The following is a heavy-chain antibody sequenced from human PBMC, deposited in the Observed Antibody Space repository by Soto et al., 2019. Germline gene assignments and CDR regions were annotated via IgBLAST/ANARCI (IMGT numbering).Heavy chain of an antibody. CDR3: ARWGTTGGFDL. Sequence: QLQLVESGGGVVQPGTSLRLSCTASGFMFKSYVMHWVRQAPGKGLEWVALTSYDGNNKYYGDSVKGRFTVSRDNSKNTLHRQRDSLRPEDTALYYCARWGTTGGFDLWGQGTLVSVSS. J-gene: IGHJ4*02. D-gene: IGHD3-16*01. CDR1: GFMFKSYV. V-gene: IGHV3-30*19. CDR2: TSYDGNNK.